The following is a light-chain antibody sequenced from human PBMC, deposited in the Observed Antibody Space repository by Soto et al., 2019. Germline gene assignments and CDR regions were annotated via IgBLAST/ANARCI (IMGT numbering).Light chain of an antibody. CDR2: DVS. CDR1: SSDVGGYNY. CDR3: SSDTSSSPS. Sequence: QSVLTQPASVSGSPGQSITISCTGTSSDVGGYNYVSWYQQHPGKAPKLMIYDVSNRPSGVSNRFSGSKSGNTASLTISGLQAEDEAAYYCSSDTSSSPSFGTGTKVTVL. V-gene: IGLV2-14*01. J-gene: IGLJ1*01.